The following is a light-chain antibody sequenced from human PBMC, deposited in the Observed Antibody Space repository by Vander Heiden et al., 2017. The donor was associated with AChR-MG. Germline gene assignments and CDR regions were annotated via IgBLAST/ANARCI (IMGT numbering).Light chain of an antibody. J-gene: IGKJ4*01. V-gene: IGKV2-28*01. CDR2: LGS. CDR3: MQALQTPWYT. Sequence: DIVMTQSPLSLPVTPGEPASISCRSSQSLLHSNGYNYLDWYLQKPGQSPQLLIYLGSNRASGVPDRFSGSGSGTDFTLKISRVEAEDVGVYYCMQALQTPWYTFGGGTKMEIK. CDR1: QSLLHSNGYNY.